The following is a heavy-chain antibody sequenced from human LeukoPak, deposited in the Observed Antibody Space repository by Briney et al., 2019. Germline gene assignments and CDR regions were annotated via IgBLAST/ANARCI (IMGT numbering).Heavy chain of an antibody. CDR3: AGTPWFGELTLDY. Sequence: GTSVKVSCKASGFTFTSSTIQWVRQARGQRLEWIGWTVVGSGNPNYAQKFQERVIITRDMPKTTVYMELSSLRSEDTAVYYCAGTPWFGELTLDYWGQGTLVTVPS. J-gene: IGHJ4*02. CDR1: GFTFTSST. V-gene: IGHV1-58*02. D-gene: IGHD3-10*01. CDR2: TVVGSGNP.